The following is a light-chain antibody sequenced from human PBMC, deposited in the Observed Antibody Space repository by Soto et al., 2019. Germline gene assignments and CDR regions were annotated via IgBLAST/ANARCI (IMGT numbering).Light chain of an antibody. Sequence: EIVMTQTPLSLSVTPGQPASISCKSSQSLLHSDGKTYLYWYLQKPGQSPQLLIYEAANRFSGEPDRFSDSGSGTEFTLKISRVEAEDVGVYYCMQSKQFPLTFGGGTKVEIK. J-gene: IGKJ4*01. CDR1: QSLLHSDGKTY. V-gene: IGKV2D-29*02. CDR3: MQSKQFPLT. CDR2: EAA.